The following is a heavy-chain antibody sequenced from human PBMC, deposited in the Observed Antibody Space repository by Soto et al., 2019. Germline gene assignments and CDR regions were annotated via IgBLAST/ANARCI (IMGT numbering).Heavy chain of an antibody. Sequence: RGSRRLSRTASGFTFSSHAMSWVRQAPGKQLEWVSAISVSAGLTFYADSVKGRFTISRDNSKNTLYLQMNSLRADDTAVYYCAKASVSGSCPYSGQENMV. CDR1: GFTFSSHA. CDR3: AKASVSGSCPY. D-gene: IGHD2-15*01. J-gene: IGHJ4*02. V-gene: IGHV3-23*01. CDR2: ISVSAGLT.